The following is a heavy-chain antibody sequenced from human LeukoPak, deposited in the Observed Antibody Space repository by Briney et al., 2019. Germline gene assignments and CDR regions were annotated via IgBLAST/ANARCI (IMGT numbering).Heavy chain of an antibody. D-gene: IGHD5-12*01. CDR1: GYTFTSYY. V-gene: IGHV1-46*01. J-gene: IGHJ4*02. Sequence: ASVKVSCKASGYTFTSYYMHWVRQAPGQGLEWMGIINPSGGSTSYAQKFQGRVTVTRDTSTSTVYMELSSLRSEDTAVYYCARDEYSGYDLDYWGQGTLVTVSS. CDR3: ARDEYSGYDLDY. CDR2: INPSGGST.